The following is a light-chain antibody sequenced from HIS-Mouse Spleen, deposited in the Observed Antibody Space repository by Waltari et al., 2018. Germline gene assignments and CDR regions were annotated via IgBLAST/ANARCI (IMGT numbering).Light chain of an antibody. Sequence: DIQLTQSPSFLSASVGDRVTITCRASQGISSYLAWYQQKPGKAPKLLIYAASTLQSGVPSRFSGSGSGTEFTLTINSLQPEDFATYYCQQLNSYPPTFGQGTNVEIK. CDR3: QQLNSYPPT. J-gene: IGKJ1*01. CDR1: QGISSY. CDR2: AAS. V-gene: IGKV1-9*01.